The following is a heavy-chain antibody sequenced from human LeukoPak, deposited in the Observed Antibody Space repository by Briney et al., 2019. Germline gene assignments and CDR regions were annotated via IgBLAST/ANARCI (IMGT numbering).Heavy chain of an antibody. J-gene: IGHJ3*02. CDR1: GFTFSSYS. Sequence: SGGSLRLSCAASGFTFSSYSMNWVRQAPGKGLEWVSSISSSSSYIYYADSVKGRFTISRDNAKNSLYLQMNSLRAEDTAVYYCARAGPEAYSSGAFDIWGQGTMVTVSS. CDR3: ARAGPEAYSSGAFDI. D-gene: IGHD6-19*01. CDR2: ISSSSSYI. V-gene: IGHV3-21*01.